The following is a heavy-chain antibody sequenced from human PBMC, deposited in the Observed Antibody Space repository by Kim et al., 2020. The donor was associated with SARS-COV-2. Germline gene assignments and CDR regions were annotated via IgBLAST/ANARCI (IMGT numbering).Heavy chain of an antibody. CDR2: ISGSGGST. J-gene: IGHJ4*02. CDR1: GFTFSNYA. Sequence: GGSLRLSCVASGFTFSNYAMSWVRQAPGKGLEWVSAISGSGGSTYYTDSVKGRFTISRDNSKNTLYLQMNSLRAGDTAVYYCVKDRGIGVAGRDYFDHWGQGTLVTVSS. V-gene: IGHV3-23*01. D-gene: IGHD6-19*01. CDR3: VKDRGIGVAGRDYFDH.